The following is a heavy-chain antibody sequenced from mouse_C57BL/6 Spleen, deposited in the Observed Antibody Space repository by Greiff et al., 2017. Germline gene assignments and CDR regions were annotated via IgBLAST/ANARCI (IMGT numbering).Heavy chain of an antibody. Sequence: QVQLQQPGAELVMPGASVKLSCKASGYTFTSYWMHWVKQRPGQGLEWIGEIDPSDSYTNYNQKFKGKSTLTVDKSSSTAYMQLSSLTSEDSAVYYCARRLGPASYCYAMDYWGQGTSVTVSS. J-gene: IGHJ4*01. CDR3: ARRLGPASYCYAMDY. CDR1: GYTFTSYW. V-gene: IGHV1-69*01. CDR2: IDPSDSYT. D-gene: IGHD4-1*01.